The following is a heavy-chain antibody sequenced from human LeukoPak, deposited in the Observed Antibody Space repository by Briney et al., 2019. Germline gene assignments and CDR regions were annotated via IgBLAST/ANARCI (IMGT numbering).Heavy chain of an antibody. CDR3: ARNYDILTGYYPFDH. Sequence: GESLKISCKGSGYSFTSYWISWVRQMPGKGLEWMGRIDPSDSYTNYSPSFQGHVTIPADKSISTAYLQWSSLKASDTAIYYCARNYDILTGYYPFDHWGQGTLVTVSS. CDR1: GYSFTSYW. J-gene: IGHJ5*02. CDR2: IDPSDSYT. V-gene: IGHV5-10-1*01. D-gene: IGHD3-9*01.